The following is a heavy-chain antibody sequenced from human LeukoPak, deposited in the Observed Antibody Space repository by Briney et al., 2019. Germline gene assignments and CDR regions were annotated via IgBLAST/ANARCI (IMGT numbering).Heavy chain of an antibody. CDR3: ARSGAVGGSGYFDY. V-gene: IGHV4-59*01. J-gene: IGHJ4*02. CDR1: GGSISSYY. D-gene: IGHD6-19*01. Sequence: SETLSLTCTVSGGSISSYYWTWIRQPPGKGLEWIGYIYYSGSTNYNPSLRSRVTISVDTSKNQFSLKLSSVTAADTAVYYCARSGAVGGSGYFDYWGQGTLVTVSS. CDR2: IYYSGST.